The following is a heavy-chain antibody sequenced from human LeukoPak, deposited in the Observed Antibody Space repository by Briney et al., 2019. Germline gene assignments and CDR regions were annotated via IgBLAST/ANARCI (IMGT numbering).Heavy chain of an antibody. D-gene: IGHD6-19*01. CDR2: ISWNSGSI. CDR1: GFSFDDYA. J-gene: IGHJ4*02. Sequence: GGSLRLSCAVSGFSFDDYAMHWVRQAPGKGLEWVSGISWNSGSIGYAESVKGRFTISRDNAKNSLYLQMNSLRAEDTALYYCATSSREGEDSSGWASFDYWGQGTLVTVSS. CDR3: ATSSREGEDSSGWASFDY. V-gene: IGHV3-9*01.